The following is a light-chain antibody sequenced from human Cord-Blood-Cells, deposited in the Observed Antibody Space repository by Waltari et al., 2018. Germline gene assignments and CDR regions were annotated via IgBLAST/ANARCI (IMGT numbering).Light chain of an antibody. Sequence: QSALTQPASVSGSPGPSITISRTGTRSAVGGYNYVSWYQPHPGKAPKLMIYDVSNRPSGVSNRFSGSKSGNTASLTISGRQAEDEADYYCSSYTSSSTLYVFGTGTKVTVL. CDR1: RSAVGGYNY. CDR3: SSYTSSSTLYV. CDR2: DVS. J-gene: IGLJ1*01. V-gene: IGLV2-14*01.